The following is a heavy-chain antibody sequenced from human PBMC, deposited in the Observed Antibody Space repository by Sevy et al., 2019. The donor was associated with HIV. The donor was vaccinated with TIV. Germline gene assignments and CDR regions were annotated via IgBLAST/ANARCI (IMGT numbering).Heavy chain of an antibody. V-gene: IGHV3-30*03. CDR2: ISSDGSYQ. CDR1: GFTFSNYP. J-gene: IGHJ6*02. Sequence: GGSLRLSCATSGFTFSNYPMHWVRQAPGKGLEWVAIISSDGSYQYYADSVEGRFTISRDDSKSTVFLLLNSLRAEDTAVYYCARSSLAVAGSYGLDVWGQGTTVTASS. CDR3: ARSSLAVAGSYGLDV. D-gene: IGHD6-19*01.